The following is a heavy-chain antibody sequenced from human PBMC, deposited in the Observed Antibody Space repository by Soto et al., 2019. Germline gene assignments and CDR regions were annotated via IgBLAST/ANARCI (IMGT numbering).Heavy chain of an antibody. CDR3: ARGWALLWFGNKPRGTWFDP. CDR2: INHSGST. V-gene: IGHV4-34*01. J-gene: IGHJ5*02. CDR1: GGSFSGYY. Sequence: SETLSLTCAVYGGSFSGYYWSWIRQPPGKGLEWIGEINHSGSTNYNPSLKSRVTISVDTSKNQFSLKLSSVTAADTAVYYCARGWALLWFGNKPRGTWFDPWGQGTLVTVSS. D-gene: IGHD3-10*01.